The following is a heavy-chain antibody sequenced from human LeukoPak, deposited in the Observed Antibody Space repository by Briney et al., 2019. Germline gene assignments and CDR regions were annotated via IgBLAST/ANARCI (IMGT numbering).Heavy chain of an antibody. CDR3: ARQIVVVVAATPVGYFDY. CDR2: IYYSGST. J-gene: IGHJ4*02. CDR1: GGSFSSYY. V-gene: IGHV4-59*08. Sequence: SETLSLTCTVSGGSFSSYYWSWIRQPPGKGLEWIGYIYYSGSTNYNPSLKSRVTISVDTSKNQFSLKLSSVTAADTAADYCARQIVVVVAATPVGYFDYWGQGTLVTVSS. D-gene: IGHD2-15*01.